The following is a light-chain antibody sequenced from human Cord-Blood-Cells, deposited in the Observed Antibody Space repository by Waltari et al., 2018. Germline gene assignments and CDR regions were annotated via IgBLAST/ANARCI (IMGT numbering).Light chain of an antibody. V-gene: IGLV2-23*02. CDR2: EVS. CDR3: CSYAGSTFYV. CDR1: SSDVGSYNL. J-gene: IGLJ1*01. Sequence: QSALTQPASVSGSPGQSITISCTGTSSDVGSYNLVPWYQQHPCKAPKLMIYEVSKRPSGVSNRFSGSKSGNTASLTISGLQAEDEADYYCCSYAGSTFYVFGTGTKVTVL.